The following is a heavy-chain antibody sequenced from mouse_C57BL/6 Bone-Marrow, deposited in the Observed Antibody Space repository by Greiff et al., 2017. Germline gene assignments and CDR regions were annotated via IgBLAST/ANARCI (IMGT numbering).Heavy chain of an antibody. Sequence: VQLQQPGAELVKPGASVKMSCKASGYTFTSYWITWVKQRPGQGLEWIGDIYPGSGSTTYNEKFKSKATLTVETSSTTAYMQLSSLTSEDSAVYYCARPYYSNYWYFDVWGTGTTVTVSS. CDR3: ARPYYSNYWYFDV. CDR2: IYPGSGST. CDR1: GYTFTSYW. J-gene: IGHJ1*03. D-gene: IGHD2-5*01. V-gene: IGHV1-55*01.